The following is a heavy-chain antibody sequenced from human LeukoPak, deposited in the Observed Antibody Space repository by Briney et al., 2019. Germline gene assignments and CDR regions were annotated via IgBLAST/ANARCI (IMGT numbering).Heavy chain of an antibody. CDR2: ISGSGGST. V-gene: IGHV3-23*01. D-gene: IGHD3-22*01. CDR3: AKMTGSGYYYGDDYFDY. Sequence: GGSLRLSCAASGFTFSNSAMSWVRQAPGKGLEWVSAISGSGGSTYYADSVKGRFTISRDNSKNTLYLQMNSLRAEDTAVYYCAKMTGSGYYYGDDYFDYWGQGTLVTVSS. CDR1: GFTFSNSA. J-gene: IGHJ4*02.